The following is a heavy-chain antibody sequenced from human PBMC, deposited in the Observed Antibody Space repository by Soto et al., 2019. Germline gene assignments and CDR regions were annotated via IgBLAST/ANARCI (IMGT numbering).Heavy chain of an antibody. CDR2: IVVGSGNT. CDR1: GFTFTSSA. CDR3: AADPLSRTLSGAYYYYGMDV. D-gene: IGHD3-10*01. V-gene: IGHV1-58*01. Sequence: ASVKVSCKASGFTFTSSAVQWVRQARGQRLEWIGWIVVGSGNTNYAQKFQERVTITRDMSTSTAYMELSSLRSEDTAVYYCAADPLSRTLSGAYYYYGMDVWGQGTTVTVSS. J-gene: IGHJ6*02.